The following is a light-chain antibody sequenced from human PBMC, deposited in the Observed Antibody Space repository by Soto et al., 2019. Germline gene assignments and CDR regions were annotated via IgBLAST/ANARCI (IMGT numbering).Light chain of an antibody. CDR1: QVISNY. V-gene: IGKV1-27*01. J-gene: IGKJ1*01. CDR3: QKYNSAPWT. Sequence: DIQMTQSPSSLSASVGDRVTITCRASQVISNYLAWYQQKPGKVPKLLIYAASTLQSGVPFRFSGSGSGTDFTLTIISLQPEDVATYYCQKYNSAPWTFGQRTKVEIK. CDR2: AAS.